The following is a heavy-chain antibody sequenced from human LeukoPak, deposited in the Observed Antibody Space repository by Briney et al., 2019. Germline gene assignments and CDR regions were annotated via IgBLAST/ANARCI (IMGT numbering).Heavy chain of an antibody. Sequence: PSETLSLTCTVSGGSIRSYYWSWIRQPPGKGLEWVSVIYSGGGTYYADSVRGRFTISRDNSKNTVYLQMNSLRAEDTAVYHCARASFWFDDSGYYFDYWGQGSLVTVSS. CDR2: IYSGGGT. CDR1: GGSIRSYY. D-gene: IGHD3-22*01. CDR3: ARASFWFDDSGYYFDY. J-gene: IGHJ4*02. V-gene: IGHV3-66*01.